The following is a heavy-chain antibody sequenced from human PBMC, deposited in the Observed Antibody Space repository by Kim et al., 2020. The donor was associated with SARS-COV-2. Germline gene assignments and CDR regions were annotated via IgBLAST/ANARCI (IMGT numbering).Heavy chain of an antibody. CDR2: VYYSRST. J-gene: IGHJ4*02. CDR3: ARLVFPFRGVTTDY. D-gene: IGHD3-10*01. Sequence: SETLSLTCTVSGGSISSSNYYWGWIRQPPGKGLEWIATVYYSRSTYYNPSLKSRVTISVDTSKNQFSLKVTSVTAADTAVYYCARLVFPFRGVTTDYWGQGTLVTVSS. V-gene: IGHV4-39*01. CDR1: GGSISSSNYY.